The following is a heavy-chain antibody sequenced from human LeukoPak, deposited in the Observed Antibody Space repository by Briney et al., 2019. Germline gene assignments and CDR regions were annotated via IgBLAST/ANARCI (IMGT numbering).Heavy chain of an antibody. D-gene: IGHD3-3*01. J-gene: IGHJ5*02. V-gene: IGHV1-24*01. CDR3: ATNRLTIFGVVAGFDP. CDR2: FDPEDGET. CDR1: GYTLTELS. Sequence: ASMKVSCKVSGYTLTELSMHWVRQAPGKGLEWMGGFDPEDGETIYAQKFQGRVTMTEDTSTDTAYMELSSLRSEDTAVYYCATNRLTIFGVVAGFDPWGQGTLVTVSS.